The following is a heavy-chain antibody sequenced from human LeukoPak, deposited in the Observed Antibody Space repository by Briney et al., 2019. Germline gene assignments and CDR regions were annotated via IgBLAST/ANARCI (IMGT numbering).Heavy chain of an antibody. CDR2: IKQDGGQI. J-gene: IGHJ4*02. D-gene: IGHD4-17*01. CDR1: EFTFSSYW. V-gene: IGHV3-7*01. CDR3: ARLGARQMLEY. Sequence: GGSLRLSCAASEFTFSSYWMSWVRQAPGKGLEWVANIKQDGGQIYYLESVKGRFTVSRDNAKNSLYLQMNSLRAEDTAVYHCARLGARQMLEYWGQGTLVTVSS.